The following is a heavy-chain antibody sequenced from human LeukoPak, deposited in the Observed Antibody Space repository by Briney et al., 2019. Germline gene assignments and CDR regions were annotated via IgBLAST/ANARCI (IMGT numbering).Heavy chain of an antibody. CDR2: IIPIFGIA. CDR1: GGTFSSYT. CDR3: ARDWSSGSYYGAFDI. Sequence: ASVKVSCKASGGTFSSYTISWVRQAPGQGLEWMGRIIPIFGIANYAQKFQGRVTITADKSTSTAYMELSSLRSEDTAVYYCARDWSSGSYYGAFDIWGQGTMVTVSS. J-gene: IGHJ3*02. V-gene: IGHV1-69*04. D-gene: IGHD1-26*01.